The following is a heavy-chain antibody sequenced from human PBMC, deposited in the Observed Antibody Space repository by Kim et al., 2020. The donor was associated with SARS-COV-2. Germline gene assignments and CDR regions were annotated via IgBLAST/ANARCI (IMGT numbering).Heavy chain of an antibody. CDR2: INHSGST. CDR3: ARGWSSGWYDY. D-gene: IGHD6-19*01. J-gene: IGHJ4*02. Sequence: SETLSLTCAVYGGSFSGYYWSWIRQPPGKGLEWIGEINHSGSTNYNPSLKSRVTISVDTSKNQFSLKLSSVTAADTAVYYCARGWSSGWYDYWGQGTLVTVSS. CDR1: GGSFSGYY. V-gene: IGHV4-34*01.